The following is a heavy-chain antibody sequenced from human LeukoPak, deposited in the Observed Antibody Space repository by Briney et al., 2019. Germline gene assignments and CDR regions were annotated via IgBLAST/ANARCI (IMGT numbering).Heavy chain of an antibody. D-gene: IGHD6-19*01. CDR3: AREPQWLDDFDP. V-gene: IGHV4-34*01. Sequence: PSETLSLTCAVYGGSFSGYYWSWTRQPPGKGLEWIGEINHSGSTNYNPSLKSRVTISVDTSKNQFSLKLSSVTAADTAVYYCAREPQWLDDFDPWGQGTLVTVSS. CDR2: INHSGST. J-gene: IGHJ5*02. CDR1: GGSFSGYY.